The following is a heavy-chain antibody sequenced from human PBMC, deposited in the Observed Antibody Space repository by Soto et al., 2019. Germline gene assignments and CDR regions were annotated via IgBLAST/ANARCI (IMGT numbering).Heavy chain of an antibody. Sequence: GGSLRLSCAASGFTFSSYDMHWVRPATGKGLEWVSAIGTAGDPYYPGSVKGRFTISRENAKNSLYLQMNSLRAGDTAVYYCARGDSSGWYFAFDIWGQGTMVTVSS. J-gene: IGHJ3*02. CDR3: ARGDSSGWYFAFDI. D-gene: IGHD6-19*01. V-gene: IGHV3-13*05. CDR1: GFTFSSYD. CDR2: IGTAGDP.